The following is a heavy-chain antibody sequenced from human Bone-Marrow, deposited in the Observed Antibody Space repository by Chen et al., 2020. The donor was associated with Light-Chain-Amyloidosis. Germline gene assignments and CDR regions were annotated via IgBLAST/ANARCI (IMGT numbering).Heavy chain of an antibody. J-gene: IGHJ4*02. CDR3: AREGGGVEGRPFDY. V-gene: IGHV3-30-3*01. D-gene: IGHD3-16*01. CDR1: GFRFRNYA. Sequence: QVQLVASGGGAVQPGRSLRLSCAASGFRFRNYAMHWVRQTPDKGLEWLAVITDDGTKKFYRDSVQGRFTISRDNSKSTLYMAMDTLTVEDTAISYCAREGGGVEGRPFDYWGQGALVTVSS. CDR2: ITDDGTKK.